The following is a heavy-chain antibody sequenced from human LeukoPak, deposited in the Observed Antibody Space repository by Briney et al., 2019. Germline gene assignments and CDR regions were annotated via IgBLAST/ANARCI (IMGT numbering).Heavy chain of an antibody. J-gene: IGHJ4*02. Sequence: ASVKVSCKASGGTFSSYAISWVRQAPGQGLEWMGWISAYNGNTNYAQKLQGRVTMTTDTSTSTAYMELRSLRSDDTAVYYCARDYCTNGVCYMGYWGQGTLVTVSS. CDR2: ISAYNGNT. CDR1: GGTFSSYA. V-gene: IGHV1-18*01. D-gene: IGHD2-8*01. CDR3: ARDYCTNGVCYMGY.